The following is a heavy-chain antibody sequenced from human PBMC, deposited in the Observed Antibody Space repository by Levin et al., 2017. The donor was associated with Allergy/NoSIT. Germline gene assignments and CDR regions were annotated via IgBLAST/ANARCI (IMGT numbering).Heavy chain of an antibody. J-gene: IGHJ3*02. Sequence: SETLSLTCTVSGGSISSSSYYWGWIRQPPGKGLEWIGSIFYSGSSYYNPSLKSRVTISVDTSKNQFSLKLSSVTAADTAVYYCAEHAIAAAVDAFDIWGQGTMVTVSS. D-gene: IGHD6-13*01. CDR2: IFYSGSS. V-gene: IGHV4-39*01. CDR3: AEHAIAAAVDAFDI. CDR1: GGSISSSSYY.